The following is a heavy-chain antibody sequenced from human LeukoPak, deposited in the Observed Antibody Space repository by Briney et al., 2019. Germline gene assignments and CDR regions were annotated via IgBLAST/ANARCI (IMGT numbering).Heavy chain of an antibody. J-gene: IGHJ4*02. CDR1: GHTFTSYD. V-gene: IGHV1-8*01. CDR3: SRASRDCSSTSCFSPRGY. Sequence: ASVKAASMPSGHTFTSYDIRWVLRAPGQGVEWIGWMNPNSGNTGYAQKFQGRVTMTRNTSIITAYMELTSLQSEDPAVYHCSRASRDCSSTSCFSPRGYWGQGTLVSGSS. CDR2: MNPNSGNT. D-gene: IGHD2-2*01.